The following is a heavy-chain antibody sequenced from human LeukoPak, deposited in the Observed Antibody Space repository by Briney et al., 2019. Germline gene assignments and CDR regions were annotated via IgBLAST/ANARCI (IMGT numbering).Heavy chain of an antibody. CDR1: GGSISSYY. D-gene: IGHD6-6*01. V-gene: IGHV4-59*01. CDR3: AGSSGSNWFAP. CDR2: IYYSGST. Sequence: PSETLSLTCTVSGGSISSYYWSWIRQPPGKGLEWIGYIYYSGSTNYNPSLKSRVTISVDTSKNQFSLKLSSVTAADTAVYYCAGSSGSNWFAPWGQGTLVTVSS. J-gene: IGHJ5*02.